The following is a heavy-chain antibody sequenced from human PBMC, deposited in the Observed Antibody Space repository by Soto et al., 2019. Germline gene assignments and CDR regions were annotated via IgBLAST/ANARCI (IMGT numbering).Heavy chain of an antibody. V-gene: IGHV1-46*03. CDR2: INPSGGST. D-gene: IGHD6-13*01. CDR3: ATYSSSWSLFDY. J-gene: IGHJ4*02. CDR1: GYTFTSYY. Sequence: ASVKVSCKASGYTFTSYYMHWVRQAPGQGLEWMGIINPSGGSTSYAQKFQGRVTMTRDTSTSTVYMELSSLRPEDTAVYYCATYSSSWSLFDYWGQGTQVTVLL.